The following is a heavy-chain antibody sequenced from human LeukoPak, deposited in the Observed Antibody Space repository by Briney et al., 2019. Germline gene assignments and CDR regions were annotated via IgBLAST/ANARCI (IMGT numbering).Heavy chain of an antibody. CDR1: GGTFSSYA. Sequence: GASVKVSCTASGGTFSSYAISWVRQAPGQGLEWMGGIIPIFGTANYAQKFQGRVTITADESTSTAYMELSSLRSEDTAVYYCAREAYCGGDCYSSDAFDIWGQGTMVTVSS. V-gene: IGHV1-69*13. CDR3: AREAYCGGDCYSSDAFDI. J-gene: IGHJ3*02. D-gene: IGHD2-21*02. CDR2: IIPIFGTA.